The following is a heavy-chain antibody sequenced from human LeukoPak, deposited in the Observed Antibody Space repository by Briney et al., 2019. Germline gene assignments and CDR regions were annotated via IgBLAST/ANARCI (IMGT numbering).Heavy chain of an antibody. CDR1: GYTLTGYY. V-gene: IGHV1-2*02. CDR3: ARVITGVDY. CDR2: INPNSGDT. J-gene: IGHJ4*02. D-gene: IGHD1-20*01. Sequence: ASVKVSCKASGYTLTGYYMHWVRQAPGQGLEWMGWINPNSGDTNYAQKFQGRVTMTRETSISTAYMELSWLRSDDTAVYYCARVITGVDYWGQGTLVTVSS.